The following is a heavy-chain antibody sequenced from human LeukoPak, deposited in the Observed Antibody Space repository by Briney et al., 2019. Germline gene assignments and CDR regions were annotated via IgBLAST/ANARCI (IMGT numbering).Heavy chain of an antibody. V-gene: IGHV3-7*03. CDR1: EFTLSSYW. CDR3: ARDRDYYGSLIYAYDAFDL. CDR2: IKQDGGEK. D-gene: IGHD3-10*01. Sequence: GGSLTLSCAASEFTLSSYWMTWVRQAPGKGLEWVANIKQDGGEKHYVDSVEGRFTISRDNDKHSLFLQMNSLRVEDTAVYYCARDRDYYGSLIYAYDAFDLWGQGTMVTVSS. J-gene: IGHJ3*01.